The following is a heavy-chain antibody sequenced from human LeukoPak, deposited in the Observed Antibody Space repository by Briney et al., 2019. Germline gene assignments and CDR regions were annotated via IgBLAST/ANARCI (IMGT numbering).Heavy chain of an antibody. CDR2: INRASSTI. J-gene: IGHJ4*02. D-gene: IGHD6-25*01. Sequence: GGSLRLSCVASGFTFSTYSMTWVRQAPGKGLEWVSYINRASSTIYYADSVMGRFTISRDNAKNSLYLQMNSLRVEDTALYYCARDSGTSGADDYWGQGTLVTVSS. CDR1: GFTFSTYS. CDR3: ARDSGTSGADDY. V-gene: IGHV3-48*01.